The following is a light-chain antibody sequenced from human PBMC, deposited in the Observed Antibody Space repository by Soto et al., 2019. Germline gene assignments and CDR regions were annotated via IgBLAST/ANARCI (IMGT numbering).Light chain of an antibody. CDR1: SSNIGNNY. CDR2: DNN. Sequence: QSVLTQPPSVSAAPGQTVSISCSGSSSNIGNNYVSWYQQVPGTAPKLLIYDNNKRPSGIPDRFSGSKSGTSATLGITGLQTGDEADYYCSSYAGSSNVFGTGTKLTVL. V-gene: IGLV1-51*01. CDR3: SSYAGSSNV. J-gene: IGLJ1*01.